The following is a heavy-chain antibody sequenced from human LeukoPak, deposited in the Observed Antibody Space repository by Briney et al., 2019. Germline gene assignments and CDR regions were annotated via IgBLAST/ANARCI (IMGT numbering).Heavy chain of an antibody. CDR3: AKDGPGYCSSTSCSSLDN. D-gene: IGHD2-2*01. CDR1: GVPFTAHT. J-gene: IGHJ4*02. V-gene: IGHV3-23*01. CDR2: ISGSGGST. Sequence: GGSLRLSCAASGVPFTAHTLIWVRPAPGKGLQWVSAISGSGGSTYYADSVKGRFTISRDNSKNTLYLQMNSLRAEDTAVYYCAKDGPGYCSSTSCSSLDNWGQGTLVTVSS.